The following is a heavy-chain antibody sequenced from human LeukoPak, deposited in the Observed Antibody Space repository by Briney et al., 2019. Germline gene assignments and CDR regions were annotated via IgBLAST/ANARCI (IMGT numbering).Heavy chain of an antibody. J-gene: IGHJ6*03. CDR1: GYTFTSYF. CDR3: ARDGTPAFYYYMDV. V-gene: IGHV1-46*01. Sequence: WASVKVSCKASGYTFTSYFIHWVRQAPGQGLEWMGIINPSGGSTNYAQKFQGRVTMTRDTSTSTVYMELSSLRSEDTAVYFCARDGTPAFYYYMDVWGKGTTVTISS. CDR2: INPSGGST.